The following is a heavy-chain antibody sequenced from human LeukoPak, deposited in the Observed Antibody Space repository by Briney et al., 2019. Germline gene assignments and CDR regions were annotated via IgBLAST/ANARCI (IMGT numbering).Heavy chain of an antibody. V-gene: IGHV1-69*13. J-gene: IGHJ4*02. Sequence: SVKVSCKASGYTFTSYAISWVRQAPGQGLEWMGGIIPIFGTANYAQKFQGRVTITADESTSTAYMELSSLRSEDTAVYYCARGITMVRGAMNYWGQGTLVTVSS. CDR2: IIPIFGTA. CDR3: ARGITMVRGAMNY. D-gene: IGHD3-10*01. CDR1: GYTFTSYA.